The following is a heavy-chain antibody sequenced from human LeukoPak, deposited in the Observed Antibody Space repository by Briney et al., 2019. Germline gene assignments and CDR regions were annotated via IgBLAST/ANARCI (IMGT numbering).Heavy chain of an antibody. CDR2: IYYSGST. CDR1: GGSISSYY. Sequence: PSETLSLTCTVSGGSISSYYWSWIRQPPGKGLEWIGYIYYSGSTNYNPSLKSRVTISVDTSKNQFSLKLSSVTAADTAVYHCARAWDIVVVTSAFDIWGQGTMVTVSS. CDR3: ARAWDIVVVTSAFDI. V-gene: IGHV4-59*01. J-gene: IGHJ3*02. D-gene: IGHD2-2*01.